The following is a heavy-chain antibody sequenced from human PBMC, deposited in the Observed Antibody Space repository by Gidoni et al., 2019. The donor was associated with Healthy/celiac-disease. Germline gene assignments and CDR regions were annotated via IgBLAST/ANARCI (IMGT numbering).Heavy chain of an antibody. Sequence: QVQLVESGGGVVQPGRSLRLSCAASGFTFSSYGMHWVRQAPGKGLEWVAVISYDGSNKYYADSVKGRFTISRDNSKNTLYLQMNSLRAEDTAVYYCAKEEWRLGELSPEAAYYGMDVWGQGTTVTVSS. CDR1: GFTFSSYG. D-gene: IGHD3-16*02. CDR3: AKEEWRLGELSPEAAYYGMDV. V-gene: IGHV3-30*18. J-gene: IGHJ6*02. CDR2: ISYDGSNK.